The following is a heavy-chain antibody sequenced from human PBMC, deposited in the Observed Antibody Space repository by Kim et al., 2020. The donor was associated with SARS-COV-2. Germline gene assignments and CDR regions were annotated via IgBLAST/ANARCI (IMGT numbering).Heavy chain of an antibody. CDR3: AKDIASAVTDFYYGLDV. CDR1: GFTFSSYA. CDR2: MWYDERNK. Sequence: GGSLRLSCEASGFTFSSYAMNWVRQAPGKGLEWVAIMWYDERNKYYADSVKGRFTISRDNSKNTVHLQMNNLRAEDTALYYCAKDIASAVTDFYYGLDVWGQGTTVTVSS. J-gene: IGHJ6*02. V-gene: IGHV3-33*06. D-gene: IGHD6-13*01.